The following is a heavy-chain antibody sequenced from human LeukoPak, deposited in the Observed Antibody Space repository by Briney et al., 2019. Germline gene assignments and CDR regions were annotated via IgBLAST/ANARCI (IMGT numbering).Heavy chain of an antibody. Sequence: SVKVSCKASGGTFSSYAISWVRQAPGQGLEWMGRIIPILGIANYAQKFQGRVTITADKSTSTAYMELSSLRSEDTAVYYCARGLTRERRRLDRYYFDYWGQGTLVTVSS. CDR3: ARGLTRERRRLDRYYFDY. CDR1: GGTFSSYA. V-gene: IGHV1-69*04. J-gene: IGHJ4*02. CDR2: IIPILGIA. D-gene: IGHD3/OR15-3a*01.